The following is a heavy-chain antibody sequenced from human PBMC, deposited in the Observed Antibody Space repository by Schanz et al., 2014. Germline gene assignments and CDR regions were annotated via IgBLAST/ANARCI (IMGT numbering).Heavy chain of an antibody. J-gene: IGHJ5*02. CDR2: ISVYTGNT. CDR1: EYSFTSYS. Sequence: QVQLVQSGAEVKKPGASVKVSCKASEYSFTSYSMHWVRQAPGQRLEWMGWISVYTGNTKYGQKVQGRVTMTADTSTNTAYMELRSLRSDDTAVYYCAKAEYDILTDSYSRLDPWGQGTLVTVSS. CDR3: AKAEYDILTDSYSRLDP. V-gene: IGHV1-18*01. D-gene: IGHD3-9*01.